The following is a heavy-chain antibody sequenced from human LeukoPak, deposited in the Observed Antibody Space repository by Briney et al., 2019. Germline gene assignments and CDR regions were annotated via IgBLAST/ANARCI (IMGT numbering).Heavy chain of an antibody. J-gene: IGHJ6*02. CDR3: ARDPVLWFGELLPQYYYGMDV. D-gene: IGHD3-10*01. CDR1: GFTFSDYY. Sequence: PGGSLRLSCAASGFTFSDYYMSWIRQAPGKGLEWVSYISSSGSAIYYADSVKGRFTISRDNAKNSLYLQMNSLRAEDTAVYYCARDPVLWFGELLPQYYYGMDVWGQGTTVTVSS. CDR2: ISSSGSAI. V-gene: IGHV3-11*01.